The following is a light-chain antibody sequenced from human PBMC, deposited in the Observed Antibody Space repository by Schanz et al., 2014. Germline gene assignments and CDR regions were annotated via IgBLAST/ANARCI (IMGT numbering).Light chain of an antibody. Sequence: ETVMTQSPATLSVSPGERATLSCRASQSVSSNLAWYQQKPGQAPRLLMSGVSSRATGIPDRFSGSGSGTDFTLTISRLEPEDFAVYYCQKYGSSPRTFGQGTKVEIK. V-gene: IGKV3-20*01. CDR1: QSVSSN. CDR2: GVS. J-gene: IGKJ1*01. CDR3: QKYGSSPRT.